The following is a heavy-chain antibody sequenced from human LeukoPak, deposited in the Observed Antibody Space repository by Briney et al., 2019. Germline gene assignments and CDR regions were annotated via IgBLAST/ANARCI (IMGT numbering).Heavy chain of an antibody. J-gene: IGHJ5*02. D-gene: IGHD2-15*01. Sequence: ASVKVSRKVSGYTLNELSMHWVRQAPGKGLEWMGGFDPEDGETIYAQKSQGRVTMTEDTSTDTAYMELSSLRSEDTAVYYCATRYCTGGDCYSWFDPWGQGTLVTVSS. V-gene: IGHV1-24*01. CDR1: GYTLNELS. CDR3: ATRYCTGGDCYSWFDP. CDR2: FDPEDGET.